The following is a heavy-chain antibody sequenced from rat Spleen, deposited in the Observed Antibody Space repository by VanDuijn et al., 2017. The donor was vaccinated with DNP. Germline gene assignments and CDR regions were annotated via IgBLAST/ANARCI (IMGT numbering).Heavy chain of an antibody. CDR3: ASWAPIAPISSSNY. J-gene: IGHJ2*01. CDR1: GFTFSNYG. V-gene: IGHV5S13*01. Sequence: EVQLVESGGGLVQPGRSLKLSCAASGFTFSNYGMAWVRQAPTKDLEWVAYIRYDGGGTKYADSVKGRFTISRDNAENTVYLQMSSLRSEDTATYYCASWAPIAPISSSNYWGRGVMVTVSS. CDR2: IRYDGGGT. D-gene: IGHD1-2*01.